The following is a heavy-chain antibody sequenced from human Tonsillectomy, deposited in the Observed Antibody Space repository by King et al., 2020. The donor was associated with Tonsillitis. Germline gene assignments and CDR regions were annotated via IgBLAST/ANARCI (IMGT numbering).Heavy chain of an antibody. D-gene: IGHD4-23*01. Sequence: VQLVESGGGLVKPGGSLRLSCAASGFTFSTYTMNWVRQAPGKGLEWVSSISGSSSYIYYADSVKGRFTISRDNAKNSLYLQMNSLRAEDTAVYYCARVRSYGGGNHDAFDIWGQGTMVTVSS. CDR2: ISGSSSYI. J-gene: IGHJ3*02. CDR3: ARVRSYGGGNHDAFDI. V-gene: IGHV3-21*01. CDR1: GFTFSTYT.